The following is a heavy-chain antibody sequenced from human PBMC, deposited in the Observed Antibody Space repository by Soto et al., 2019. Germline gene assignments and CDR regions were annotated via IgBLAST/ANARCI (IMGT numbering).Heavy chain of an antibody. CDR3: ARASSNYYFDY. CDR1: GFTFSDNY. CDR2: VRNRANSYST. J-gene: IGHJ4*02. Sequence: EVQLVESGGGLVQPGGSLRLSCAASGFTFSDNYMDWVRQAPGKGLEWVGRVRNRANSYSTQYAASVKGRVTISRDDSKKSLYLQMNSLKTEDTAMYYCARASSNYYFDYWGQGTLVTVSS. D-gene: IGHD2-8*01. V-gene: IGHV3-72*01.